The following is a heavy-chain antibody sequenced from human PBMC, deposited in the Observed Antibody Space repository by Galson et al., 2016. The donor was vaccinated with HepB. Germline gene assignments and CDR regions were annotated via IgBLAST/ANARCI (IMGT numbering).Heavy chain of an antibody. Sequence: SLRLSCAASGFTFSGYAMHWVRQAPGAGLEWVAVISYDGSEEYYANSLKRRFTISRDNSKNTLYLQMNSVRVEDTAVYYCARASGRPLYDIFSRRYAYNYYGLDVWGQGTTVTVSS. J-gene: IGHJ6*02. CDR1: GFTFSGYA. V-gene: IGHV3-30*03. D-gene: IGHD3-9*01. CDR3: ARASGRPLYDIFSRRYAYNYYGLDV. CDR2: ISYDGSEE.